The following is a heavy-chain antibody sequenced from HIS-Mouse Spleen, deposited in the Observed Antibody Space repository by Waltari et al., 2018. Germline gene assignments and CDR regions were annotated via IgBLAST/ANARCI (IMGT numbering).Heavy chain of an antibody. CDR2: IYYSGST. D-gene: IGHD4-17*01. CDR1: GGSISSTRYY. Sequence: QLQLQESGPGLVKPSETLSLTCPVSGGSISSTRYYWGWIRQPPGKGLEWIGSIYYSGSTYYNPSLKSRVTISVDTSKNQFSLKLSSVTAADTAVYYCARVPGDYSGAFDIWGQGTMVTVSS. V-gene: IGHV4-39*07. CDR3: ARVPGDYSGAFDI. J-gene: IGHJ3*02.